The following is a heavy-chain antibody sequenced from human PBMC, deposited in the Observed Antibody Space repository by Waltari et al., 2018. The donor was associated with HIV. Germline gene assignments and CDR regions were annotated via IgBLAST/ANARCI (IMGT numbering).Heavy chain of an antibody. CDR2: LGGSGGST. CDR3: AIQHNPLHNYYYGMDV. J-gene: IGHJ6*02. V-gene: IGHV3-23*01. Sequence: EVQLLESGGGLVQPGGSLRLSCVASGVTFRNYGMTWVRQAPGKGLEWFSGLGGSGGSTHYADSLKGRFTISRDNSKDTLYLQMNTLRAEDTAVYYCAIQHNPLHNYYYGMDVWGQGTTVTVSS. D-gene: IGHD1-1*01. CDR1: GVTFRNYG.